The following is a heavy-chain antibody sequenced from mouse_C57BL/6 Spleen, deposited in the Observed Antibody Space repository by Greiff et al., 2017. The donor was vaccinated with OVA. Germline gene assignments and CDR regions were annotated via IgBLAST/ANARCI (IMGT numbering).Heavy chain of an antibody. Sequence: QVQLKESGPGLVAPSQSLSITCTVSGFSLTSYAISWVRQPPGKGLEWLGVIWPGGGTNYNSALKSRLSISKDNSKSQVFLKMNSLQTDDTARYYWARGRIDYAMDYWGQGTSVTVSS. CDR1: GFSLTSYA. CDR3: ARGRIDYAMDY. V-gene: IGHV2-9-1*01. J-gene: IGHJ4*01. CDR2: IWPGGGT.